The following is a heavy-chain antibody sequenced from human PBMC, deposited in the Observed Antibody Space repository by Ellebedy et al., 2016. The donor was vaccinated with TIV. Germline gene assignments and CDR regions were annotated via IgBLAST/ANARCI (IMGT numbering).Heavy chain of an antibody. J-gene: IGHJ1*01. D-gene: IGHD2-8*02. V-gene: IGHV3-53*01. CDR1: GFTVSINY. CDR3: ARTDCSGRSCYSFFNH. CDR2: QHSTDIP. Sequence: GGSLRLSCVASGFTVSINYMFWVRQAPGKGLEWVALQHSTDIPYYADSVRGRFTVSRDDSQNKLFLQMNNLRGDDTAVYYCARTDCSGRSCYSFFNHWGQGTLVTVSS.